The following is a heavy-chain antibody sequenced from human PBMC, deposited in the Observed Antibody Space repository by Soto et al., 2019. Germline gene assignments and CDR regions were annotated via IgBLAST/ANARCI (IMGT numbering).Heavy chain of an antibody. D-gene: IGHD6-19*01. CDR3: VRDRMWEQWLGPHDAFEI. Sequence: GGSLRLSCAASGFTFRPYSMSWVRQAPGKGLEWISYISSTSSTIYYADSVKGRFTISRDNAKNSLWLQMNSLRDGDTAMYYCVRDRMWEQWLGPHDAFEIWGQGTMVTVSS. CDR1: GFTFRPYS. J-gene: IGHJ3*02. CDR2: ISSTSSTI. V-gene: IGHV3-48*02.